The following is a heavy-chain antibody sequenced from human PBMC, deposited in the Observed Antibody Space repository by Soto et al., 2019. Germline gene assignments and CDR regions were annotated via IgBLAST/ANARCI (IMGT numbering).Heavy chain of an antibody. CDR2: INVGNGGT. Sequence: QVQLVQSGAEEKKPGASVKVSCKASGYTFTTYPMNWLRQAPGQRPEWMGWINVGNGGTKYSQKFQGRVSITRDTSGSTAYMQLSRLRSDDTAVYYCAADRGGYCSGGSGPEAWFDPWGQGTLVTVTS. V-gene: IGHV1-3*05. CDR3: AADRGGYCSGGSGPEAWFDP. D-gene: IGHD2-15*01. CDR1: GYTFTTYP. J-gene: IGHJ5*02.